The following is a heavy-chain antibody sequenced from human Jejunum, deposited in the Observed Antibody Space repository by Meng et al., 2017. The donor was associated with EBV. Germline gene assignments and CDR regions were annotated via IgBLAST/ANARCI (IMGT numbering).Heavy chain of an antibody. Sequence: QVQLQQWGAGLVRPTETLSLTCAVYGGSFSGYYWSWVRQPPGRDLEYIGEVHFSGITNYTPSLKSRVTMSVDASKNQFSLRLTSVTAADTAVYYCARRTGDYVVGYWGQGTLVTVSS. CDR1: GGSFSGYY. CDR2: VHFSGIT. D-gene: IGHD2-8*02. CDR3: ARRTGDYVVGY. V-gene: IGHV4-34*02. J-gene: IGHJ4*02.